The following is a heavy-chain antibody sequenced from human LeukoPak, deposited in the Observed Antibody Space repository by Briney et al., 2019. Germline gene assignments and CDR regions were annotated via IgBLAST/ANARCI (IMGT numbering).Heavy chain of an antibody. Sequence: GASVKVSCKASGFTFTSSAVQWVRQARGQRLEWIGWIVVGSGNTNYAQKFQERVTITRDMSTSTAYMELSSLRSEDTAVYYCAADGAVASPALDYWGQGTLVTVSS. V-gene: IGHV1-58*01. D-gene: IGHD6-19*01. J-gene: IGHJ4*02. CDR1: GFTFTSSA. CDR2: IVVGSGNT. CDR3: AADGAVASPALDY.